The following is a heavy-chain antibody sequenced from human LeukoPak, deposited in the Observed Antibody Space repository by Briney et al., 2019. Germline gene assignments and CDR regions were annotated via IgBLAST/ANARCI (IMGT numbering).Heavy chain of an antibody. J-gene: IGHJ5*02. CDR3: ARATASNWFDP. CDR1: GFTFSSCW. Sequence: GGSLRLSCAASGFTFSSCWMSWVRQAPGKGLEWVANIKQDGSEKYYVDSVKGRFTISRDNAKNSLYLQMNSLRAEDTAVYYCARATASNWFDPWGQGTLVTVSS. D-gene: IGHD2-21*01. V-gene: IGHV3-7*01. CDR2: IKQDGSEK.